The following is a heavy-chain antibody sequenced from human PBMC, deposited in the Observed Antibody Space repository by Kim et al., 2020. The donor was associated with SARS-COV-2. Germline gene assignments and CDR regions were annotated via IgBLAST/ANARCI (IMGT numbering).Heavy chain of an antibody. CDR3: ARDLNRGPWTYGDLASL. CDR1: GFTFSSYA. CDR2: ISYDGSNK. D-gene: IGHD4-17*01. J-gene: IGHJ4*02. Sequence: GGSLRLSCAASGFTFSSYAMHWVRQAPGKGLEWVAVISYDGSNKYYADSVKGRFTISRDNSKNTLYLQMNSLRAEDTAVYYCARDLNRGPWTYGDLASLWGQGTLVTVSS. V-gene: IGHV3-30*04.